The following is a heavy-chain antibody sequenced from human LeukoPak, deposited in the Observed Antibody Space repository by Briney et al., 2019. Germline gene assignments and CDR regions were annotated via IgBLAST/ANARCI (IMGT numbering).Heavy chain of an antibody. Sequence: HPGGSLRLSCAASGFTFVSYAMTWVRQAPGKGLEWVSAINGGGDTTYYADSVKGRFTISRDKSKNTMYLQMNGLRAEDTALYYCAKALDTYGYMRFDFWGQGTLVTVSS. V-gene: IGHV3-23*01. D-gene: IGHD5-18*01. CDR2: INGGGDTT. CDR3: AKALDTYGYMRFDF. CDR1: GFTFVSYA. J-gene: IGHJ4*02.